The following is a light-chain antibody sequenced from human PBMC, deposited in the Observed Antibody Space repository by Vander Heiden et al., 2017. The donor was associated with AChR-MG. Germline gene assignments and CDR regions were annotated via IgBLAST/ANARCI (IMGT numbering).Light chain of an antibody. J-gene: IGKJ2*01. CDR1: QSISSY. CDR3: QQSDSTLYT. Sequence: DIQMTQSPSSLSASAGDIVNITCRASQSISSYLNWYRQKPGKAPKLLIYAASRLLSGVPSRCSGGRSGADFTLTISSLQPEDFATYYCQQSDSTLYTFGQGTKVEIQ. CDR2: AAS. V-gene: IGKV1-39*01.